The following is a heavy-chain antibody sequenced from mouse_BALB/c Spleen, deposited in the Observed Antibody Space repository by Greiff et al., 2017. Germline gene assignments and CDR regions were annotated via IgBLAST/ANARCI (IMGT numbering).Heavy chain of an antibody. CDR3: ARDDRGLFAY. Sequence: EVKVEDSGGGLVQPGGSLRLSCATSGFTFSDFYMEWVRQPPGKRLEWIAASRNKANDYTTEYSASVKGRFIVSRDTSQSILYLQMNALRAEDTAIYYCARDDRGLFAYWGQGTLVTVSA. J-gene: IGHJ3*01. D-gene: IGHD6-1*01. CDR2: SRNKANDYTT. CDR1: GFTFSDFY. V-gene: IGHV7-1*02.